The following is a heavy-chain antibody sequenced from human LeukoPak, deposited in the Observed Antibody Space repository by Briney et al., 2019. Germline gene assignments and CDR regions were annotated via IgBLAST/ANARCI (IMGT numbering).Heavy chain of an antibody. Sequence: ASVKVSSKVSGYTLTELSMHWVRQAPGKGLEWMGGFDPEDGETIYAQKFQGRVTMTEDTSTDTAYMELSSLRSEDTAVYYCTTGYDILTGSRYGMDVWGKGTTVTVSS. J-gene: IGHJ6*04. V-gene: IGHV1-24*01. CDR3: TTGYDILTGSRYGMDV. CDR2: FDPEDGET. CDR1: GYTLTELS. D-gene: IGHD3-9*01.